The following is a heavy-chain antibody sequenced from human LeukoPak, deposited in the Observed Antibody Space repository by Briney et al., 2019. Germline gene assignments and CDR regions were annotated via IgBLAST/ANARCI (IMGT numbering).Heavy chain of an antibody. V-gene: IGHV3-66*02. CDR1: GFTVSSYG. J-gene: IGHJ5*02. CDR3: VRDRAEGRAWVEFDP. CDR2: VYSDGVT. Sequence: GGSLRLSCAASGFTVSSYGMSWVRQAPGKGPEWVSLVYSDGVTRYADSVQGRFTISRDNSKNTVYLQMNNLRVEDTAVYHCVRDRAEGRAWVEFDPWAREYWSPSPQ.